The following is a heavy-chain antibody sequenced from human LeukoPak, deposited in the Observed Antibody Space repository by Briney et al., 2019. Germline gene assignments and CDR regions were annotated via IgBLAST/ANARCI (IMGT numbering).Heavy chain of an antibody. CDR2: ISSSSSTI. D-gene: IGHD3-10*01. CDR1: GFTFSSYS. V-gene: IGHV3-48*01. CDR3: AKLLWFGELSVDY. Sequence: GGSLRLSCAASGFTFSSYSMNCVRQAPGKGLEWVSYISSSSSTIYYADSVKGRFTISRDNAKNSLYLQMNSLRAEDTAVYYCAKLLWFGELSVDYWGQGTLVTVSS. J-gene: IGHJ4*02.